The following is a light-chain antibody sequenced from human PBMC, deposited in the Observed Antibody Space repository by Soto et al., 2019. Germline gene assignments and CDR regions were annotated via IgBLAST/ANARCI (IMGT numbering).Light chain of an antibody. CDR3: QQYNNWPPA. Sequence: EIVMTQSPATLSVTQGKIATLSCRTSQSVSGNLAWYQQKPGQAPRLLIYGASTRATGIPARFSGGGSGTEFTLTISSLQSEDFAVYYCQQYNNWPPAFGQGTKVEIK. J-gene: IGKJ1*01. CDR1: QSVSGN. CDR2: GAS. V-gene: IGKV3-15*01.